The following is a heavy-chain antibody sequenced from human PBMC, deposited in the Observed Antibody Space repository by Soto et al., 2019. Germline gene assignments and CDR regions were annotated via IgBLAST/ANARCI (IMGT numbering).Heavy chain of an antibody. CDR2: ISYSGST. CDR3: ATLSVATVTPFFDY. Sequence: PSETLSLTCTVSGGSISSYYWSWIRQPPGKGLEWIGYISYSGSTNYNPSLKSRVTIDTSKNQFSLKLSSVTAADTAVYYCATLSVATVTPFFDYWGQGPLVTVSS. J-gene: IGHJ4*02. D-gene: IGHD4-17*01. CDR1: GGSISSYY. V-gene: IGHV4-59*01.